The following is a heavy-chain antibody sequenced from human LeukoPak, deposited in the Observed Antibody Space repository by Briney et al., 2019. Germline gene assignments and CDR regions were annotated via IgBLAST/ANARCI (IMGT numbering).Heavy chain of an antibody. CDR2: ISSSSSYI. CDR3: ASSPYCVVRGGPVCDAFDI. CDR1: GFTFSSYS. D-gene: IGHD3-10*01. Sequence: GGSLRLSCAASGFTFSSYSMNWVRQAPGKGLEWVSSISSSSSYIYYADSVKGRFTISRDNAKNSLYLQMNSLRAEDTAVYYCASSPYCVVRGGPVCDAFDIWGQGTMVTVSS. J-gene: IGHJ3*02. V-gene: IGHV3-21*04.